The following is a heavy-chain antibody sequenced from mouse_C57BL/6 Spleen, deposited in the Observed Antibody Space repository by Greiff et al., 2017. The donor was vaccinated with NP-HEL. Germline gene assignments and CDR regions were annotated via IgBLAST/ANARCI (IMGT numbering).Heavy chain of an antibody. CDR3: ARERHYDLDY. CDR2: IYPGSGST. CDR1: GYSFTDYN. Sequence: QVQLQQSGPELVKPGASVKISCKASGYSFTDYNMNWVKQRPGQGLEWIGDIYPGSGSTNYNEKFKSKATLTVDTSSSTAYMQLSSLTSEDSAVYYCARERHYDLDYWGQGTTLTVSS. J-gene: IGHJ2*01. V-gene: IGHV1-55*01. D-gene: IGHD2-4*01.